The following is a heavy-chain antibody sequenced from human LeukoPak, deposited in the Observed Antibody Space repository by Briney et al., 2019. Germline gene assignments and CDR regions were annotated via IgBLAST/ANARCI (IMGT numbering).Heavy chain of an antibody. CDR1: GFTFTNSA. Sequence: ASVKVSCKASGFTFTNSAMQWVRQARGQRLEWIGWIVVGSGNTNYAQKFQERVTITRDMSTSTAYMELSSLRSEDTAVYYCAADRGDSGSYHLPIYYMDVWGKGTTVTVSS. CDR2: IVVGSGNT. V-gene: IGHV1-58*02. D-gene: IGHD1-26*01. J-gene: IGHJ6*03. CDR3: AADRGDSGSYHLPIYYMDV.